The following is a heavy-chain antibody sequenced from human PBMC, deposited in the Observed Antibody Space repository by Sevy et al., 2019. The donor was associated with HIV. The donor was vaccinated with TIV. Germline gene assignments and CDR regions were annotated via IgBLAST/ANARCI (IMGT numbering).Heavy chain of an antibody. J-gene: IGHJ6*02. CDR2: LIGGGSRT. V-gene: IGHV3-23*01. CDR3: AKRRVQSGLSGGGANYGWDV. CDR1: GFPFSNYA. Sequence: GRSLRLSCAASGFPFSNYAMSWIRQAPGKGLEWVSTLIGGGSRTYYADSVTGRFTISRDNSKNPLYLQMNGLRADDTAIYYCAKRRVQSGLSGGGANYGWDVCGHGTTVTVSS. D-gene: IGHD2-15*01.